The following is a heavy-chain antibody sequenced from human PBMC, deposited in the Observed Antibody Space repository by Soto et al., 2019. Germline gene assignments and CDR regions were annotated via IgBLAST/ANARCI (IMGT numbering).Heavy chain of an antibody. CDR1: GASLSSYY. CDR2: IYYSEYT. D-gene: IGHD3-22*01. J-gene: IGHJ4*02. Sequence: SETLSLTCTVSGASLSSYYWSWIRQPPGKGLEWIGYIYYSEYTNYNPSLKRRDTIYVDTSNNQISLKMSSVTAADTAVYYCARLGGYYQAFDSWGQGTLVTVS. V-gene: IGHV4-59*01. CDR3: ARLGGYYQAFDS.